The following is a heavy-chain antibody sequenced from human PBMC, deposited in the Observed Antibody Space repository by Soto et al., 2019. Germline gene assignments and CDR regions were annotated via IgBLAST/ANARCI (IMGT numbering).Heavy chain of an antibody. CDR1: GGSVSSGSYY. CDR3: ARTTYYDTLTGYKSDAFDI. V-gene: IGHV4-61*01. CDR2: IYYSGST. D-gene: IGHD3-9*01. J-gene: IGHJ3*02. Sequence: SETLSLTCTVSGGSVSSGSYYWGWIRQPPGKGLEWIGYIYYSGSTNYNPSLKSRVTISVDTSKNRFSLKLSSVTAADTAVYYCARTTYYDTLTGYKSDAFDIWGQGTMVTVSS.